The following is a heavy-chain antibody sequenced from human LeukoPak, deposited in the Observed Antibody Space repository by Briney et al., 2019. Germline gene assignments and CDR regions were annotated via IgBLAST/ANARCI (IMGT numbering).Heavy chain of an antibody. CDR2: ISSSSSYI. D-gene: IGHD1-7*01. CDR1: GGSISSYY. CDR3: ARSSRELGGYAPWELMPPFDY. J-gene: IGHJ4*02. V-gene: IGHV3-21*01. Sequence: ETLSLTCTVSGGSISSYYWSWIRQPPGKGLEWVSSISSSSSYIYYADSVKGRFTISRDNAKNSLYLQMNSLRAEDTAVYYCARSSRELGGYAPWELMPPFDYWGQGTLVTVSS.